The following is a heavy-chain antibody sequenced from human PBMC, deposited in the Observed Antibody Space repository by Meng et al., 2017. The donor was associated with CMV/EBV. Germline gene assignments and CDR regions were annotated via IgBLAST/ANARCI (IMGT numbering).Heavy chain of an antibody. V-gene: IGHV4-39*01. CDR3: ASNIMDNWNYVGNWFDP. CDR2: IYYSGRT. J-gene: IGHJ5*02. CDR1: SLSSSSYY. Sequence: SLSSSSYYWGWIRQPPGKGLEWIGSIYYSGRTYYTPSLKRRVTISVDTSKNQFSLKLSSVTAADTAVYYCASNIMDNWNYVGNWFDPWGQGTLVTVSS. D-gene: IGHD1-7*01.